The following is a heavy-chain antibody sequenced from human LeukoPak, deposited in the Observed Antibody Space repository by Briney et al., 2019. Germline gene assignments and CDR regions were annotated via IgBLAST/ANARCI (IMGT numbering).Heavy chain of an antibody. CDR1: GGSISSGSYY. Sequence: SQTLSLTCTVSGGSISSGSYYWSWIRQPAGKGLEWIGRIYTSGSTNYNPSLKSRVTISVDTSKNQFSLKLSSLTAADTAVYYCASARYSYYYMDVWGKETTVTISS. CDR2: IYTSGST. V-gene: IGHV4-61*02. J-gene: IGHJ6*03. CDR3: ASARYSYYYMDV.